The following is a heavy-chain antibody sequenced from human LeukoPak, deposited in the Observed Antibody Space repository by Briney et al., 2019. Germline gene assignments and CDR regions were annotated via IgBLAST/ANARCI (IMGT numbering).Heavy chain of an antibody. CDR2: ISSSSSYI. CDR3: TRDPRRLDY. CDR1: GFTFSSYS. Sequence: GGSLRLSCAASGFTFSSYSMNWVRQAPGKGLEWVSSISSSSSYIYSADSVKGRFTISRDNAKNSLYLQMNSLRAEDTAVYYCTRDPRRLDYWGQGTLVTVSS. V-gene: IGHV3-21*04. J-gene: IGHJ4*02.